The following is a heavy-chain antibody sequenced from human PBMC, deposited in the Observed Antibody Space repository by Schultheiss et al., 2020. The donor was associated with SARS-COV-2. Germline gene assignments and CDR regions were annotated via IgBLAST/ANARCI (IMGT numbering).Heavy chain of an antibody. CDR3: ARGPIAVAGTGDK. CDR1: GGSISSYY. Sequence: SETLSLTCSVSGGSISSYYWNWIRQPPGKGLEWIASIYYTGSATYNPSLKSRLSISVDMSKNQLSLRLSAVTAADTALYYCARGPIAVAGTGDKWGQGILVTVSS. D-gene: IGHD6-19*01. CDR2: IYYTGSA. J-gene: IGHJ4*02. V-gene: IGHV4-59*01.